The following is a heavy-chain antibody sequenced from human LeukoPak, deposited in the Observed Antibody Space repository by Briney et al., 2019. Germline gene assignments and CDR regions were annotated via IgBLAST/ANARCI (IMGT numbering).Heavy chain of an antibody. Sequence: GGSLRLSCAASGFAFSTYGMDWVRQAPGKGLEWMAYIRSDGGNKNYADSVKGRFTISKDNSKNTLYLLMNSLRTEDTAVYYCVKPAAGIAGNYFDHWGQGTLVTVSS. V-gene: IGHV3-30*02. CDR1: GFAFSTYG. CDR2: IRSDGGNK. CDR3: VKPAAGIAGNYFDH. J-gene: IGHJ4*02. D-gene: IGHD6-25*01.